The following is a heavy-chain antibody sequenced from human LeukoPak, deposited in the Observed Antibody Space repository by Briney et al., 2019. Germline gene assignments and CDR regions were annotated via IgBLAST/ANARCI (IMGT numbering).Heavy chain of an antibody. Sequence: PGGSLRLSCAASGFTFSSYSMNWVHQAPGKGLEWVSSISSSSSYIYYADSVKGRFTISRDNAKNSLYLQMNSLRAEDTAVYYCARESQGYCSSTSCYALGAFDIWGQGTMVTVSS. CDR1: GFTFSSYS. J-gene: IGHJ3*02. CDR2: ISSSSSYI. CDR3: ARESQGYCSSTSCYALGAFDI. D-gene: IGHD2-2*01. V-gene: IGHV3-21*01.